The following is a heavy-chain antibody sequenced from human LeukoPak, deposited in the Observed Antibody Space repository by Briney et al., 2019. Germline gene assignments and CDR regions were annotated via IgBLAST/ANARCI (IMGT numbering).Heavy chain of an antibody. Sequence: SETLSLTCTVSGGSISSYYWSWLRQPPGKGLEWLGYIYYSGSTNYNPSLKSRVTISVDTSKNQFSLKLSSVTAADTAVYYCARAIASFDYWGQGTLVTVSS. J-gene: IGHJ4*02. CDR1: GGSISSYY. V-gene: IGHV4-59*01. CDR2: IYYSGST. CDR3: ARAIASFDY. D-gene: IGHD3-22*01.